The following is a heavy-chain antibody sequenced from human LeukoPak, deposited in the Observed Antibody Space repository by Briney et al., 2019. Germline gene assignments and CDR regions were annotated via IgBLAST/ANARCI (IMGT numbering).Heavy chain of an antibody. D-gene: IGHD2-2*01. CDR3: ARDIADCSSTSCYVAAAGLDY. Sequence: PGGSLRLSCAASGFTFSSYGMHWVRQAPGKGLEWVAVISYDGSNKYYAGSVKGRFTISRDNSKNTLYLQMNSLRAEDTAVYYCARDIADCSSTSCYVAAAGLDYWGQGTLVTVSS. V-gene: IGHV3-30*03. CDR2: ISYDGSNK. J-gene: IGHJ4*02. CDR1: GFTFSSYG.